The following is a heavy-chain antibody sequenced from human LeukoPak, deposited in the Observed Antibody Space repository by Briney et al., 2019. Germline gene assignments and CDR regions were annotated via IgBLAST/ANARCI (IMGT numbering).Heavy chain of an antibody. CDR3: ARDRYSSGFISFDY. Sequence: GASVKVSCKASGYTFTSYAMHWVRQAPGQRLEWMGWINAGNGNTKDSQKFQGRVTITRDPSASTAYMEASSLRSEDTAVYYCARDRYSSGFISFDYLGQGTLVTVSS. J-gene: IGHJ4*02. D-gene: IGHD6-19*01. CDR1: GYTFTSYA. CDR2: INAGNGNT. V-gene: IGHV1-3*01.